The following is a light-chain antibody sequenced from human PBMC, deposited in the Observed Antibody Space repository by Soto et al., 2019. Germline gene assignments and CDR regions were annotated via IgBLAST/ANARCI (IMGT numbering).Light chain of an antibody. J-gene: IGLJ2*01. Sequence: QLVLTQSPSASASLGASGKLTYTLSSGHSNYAIAWHQQQPEKGPRYLMKLNSDGSHSKGDGIPDRFSGSSSGAERYLTISSLQSEDEADYYCQTWGTGLYVVFGGGTKVTVL. CDR3: QTWGTGLYVV. CDR1: SGHSNYA. CDR2: LNSDGSH. V-gene: IGLV4-69*01.